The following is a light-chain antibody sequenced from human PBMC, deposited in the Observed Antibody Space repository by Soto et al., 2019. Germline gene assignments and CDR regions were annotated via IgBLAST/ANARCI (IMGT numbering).Light chain of an antibody. CDR1: QSVNSN. CDR3: QQYNNWWT. V-gene: IGKV3-15*01. J-gene: IGKJ1*01. CDR2: DAS. Sequence: IVMTQSPATLSVSPGERATLSCRASQSVNSNLAWYQQKPGKAPRLLIYDASTRATGIPSRFSGSGSGTEFTLTISSLQSEDVAVYYCQQYNNWWTFGQGTKVEIK.